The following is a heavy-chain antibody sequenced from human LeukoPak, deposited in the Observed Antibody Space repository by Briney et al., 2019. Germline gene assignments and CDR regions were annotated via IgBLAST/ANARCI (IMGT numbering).Heavy chain of an antibody. V-gene: IGHV1-2*06. CDR1: GYTFTGYY. Sequence: GASVKVSCKASGYTFTGYYMHWVRQAPGQGLEWMGRINPNSGGTNYAQKFQGRVTMTRDTSISTAYMVLSRLRSDDTAVYYCARVLVGAKVAFDIWGQGTMVTVSS. D-gene: IGHD1-26*01. CDR2: INPNSGGT. J-gene: IGHJ3*02. CDR3: ARVLVGAKVAFDI.